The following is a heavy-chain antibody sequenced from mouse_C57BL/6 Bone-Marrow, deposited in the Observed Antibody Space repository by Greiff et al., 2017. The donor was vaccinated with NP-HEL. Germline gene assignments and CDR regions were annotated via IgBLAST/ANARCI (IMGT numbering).Heavy chain of an antibody. CDR2: ISDGGSYT. V-gene: IGHV5-4*03. D-gene: IGHD1-1*01. Sequence: EVKLVESGGGLVKPGGSLELSCAASGFTFSSYAMSWVRQTPEKRLEWVATISDGGSYTYYPDNVKGRFTISRDNAKNNLYLQMSHLKSEDTAMYYCARTDGSSHYFDYWGQGTTLTVSS. J-gene: IGHJ2*01. CDR1: GFTFSSYA. CDR3: ARTDGSSHYFDY.